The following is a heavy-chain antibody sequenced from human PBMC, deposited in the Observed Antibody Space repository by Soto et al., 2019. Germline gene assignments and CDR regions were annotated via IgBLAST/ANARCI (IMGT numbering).Heavy chain of an antibody. CDR2: IHLGRNI. D-gene: IGHD3-3*01. CDR3: VRDHRFGDNWAFDY. J-gene: IGHJ4*02. Sequence: QVQLQESGPGLVKPSGTLSLTCAVSGDSFDSNDWWNWVRQPPGKGLEWIREIHLGRNINYNPSLRSRVTMSMDKPTYQFSLNVFSVTAADTAVYYCVRDHRFGDNWAFDYWGQGVLVTVSS. V-gene: IGHV4-4*02. CDR1: GDSFDSNDW.